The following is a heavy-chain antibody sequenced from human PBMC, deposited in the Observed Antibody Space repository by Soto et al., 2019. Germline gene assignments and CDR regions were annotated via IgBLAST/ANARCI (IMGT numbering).Heavy chain of an antibody. V-gene: IGHV4-39*01. CDR1: GGSISSSDYW. J-gene: IGHJ4*02. CDR2: IYYTGST. CDR3: ARQIGRGSWSLEH. D-gene: IGHD6-13*01. Sequence: QLQLQESGPGLVKPAETLSLTCTVSGGSISSSDYWWGWIRQPPGKGLEWIGSIYYTGSTYYNPSLKGRVIISVDTSKNQFSLRLSSVTAADTAVYYCARQIGRGSWSLEHWGQGTLVTVSS.